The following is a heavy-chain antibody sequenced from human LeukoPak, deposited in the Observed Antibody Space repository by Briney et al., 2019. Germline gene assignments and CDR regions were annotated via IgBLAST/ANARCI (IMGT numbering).Heavy chain of an antibody. Sequence: KPGGSLRLPCAASGFTFSDYYMSWIRQAPGKGLEWVSYISTSGGTIYYADSVKGRFTISRDNAKNSLYLQMSSPRAEDTAVYYCARDWVGDGYNYYHYFDCWGQGALVTVSS. D-gene: IGHD5-24*01. CDR2: ISTSGGTI. CDR3: ARDWVGDGYNYYHYFDC. J-gene: IGHJ4*02. V-gene: IGHV3-11*01. CDR1: GFTFSDYY.